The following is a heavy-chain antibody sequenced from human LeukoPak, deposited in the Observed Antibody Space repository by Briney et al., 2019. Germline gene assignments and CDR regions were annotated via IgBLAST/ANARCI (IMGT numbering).Heavy chain of an antibody. J-gene: IGHJ4*02. CDR3: AKTWSGSYLDY. CDR2: IYSGGST. D-gene: IGHD3-3*01. CDR1: GFTVSSNY. Sequence: GGSLRLSCSASGFTVSSNYMSWVRQAPGKGLEWVSVIYSGGSTYYADSVKGRFTISRDNAKNSLYLQMNSLRDEDTAVYYCAKTWSGSYLDYWGLGTLVTVSA. V-gene: IGHV3-53*01.